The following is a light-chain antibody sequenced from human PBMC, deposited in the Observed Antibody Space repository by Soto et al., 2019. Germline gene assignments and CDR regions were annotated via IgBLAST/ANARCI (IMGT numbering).Light chain of an antibody. CDR1: QSVSSN. Sequence: EIVMTQSPATLSVSPGERATLSCRASQSVSSNLAWYQQKPGQAPRLLIYDVSTRATGIPARFSGSGSGTEFTLTISSLQSEDFAVYYCQQYNNRPPRTFGQGTKVEIK. J-gene: IGKJ1*01. V-gene: IGKV3-15*01. CDR2: DVS. CDR3: QQYNNRPPRT.